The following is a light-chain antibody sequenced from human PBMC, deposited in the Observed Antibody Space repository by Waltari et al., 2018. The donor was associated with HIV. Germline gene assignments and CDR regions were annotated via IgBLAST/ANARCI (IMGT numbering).Light chain of an antibody. V-gene: IGLV1-51*01. J-gene: IGLJ2*01. CDR2: ATN. Sequence: QSVLTQPPSVSAAPGQKVTLSCSGSTSNIGNNYVSWYQLLPGTAPKLLIPATNKRPSGVPDRFSGSKPGKTATLGITGHQAGDEADYYCGTWDSSLSGVVVGGGTKLTV. CDR1: TSNIGNNY. CDR3: GTWDSSLSGVV.